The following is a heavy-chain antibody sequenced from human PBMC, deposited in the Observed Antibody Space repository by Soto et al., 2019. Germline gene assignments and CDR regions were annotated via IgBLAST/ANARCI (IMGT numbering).Heavy chain of an antibody. V-gene: IGHV3-23*01. CDR3: AKGHIVVVPAALSD. Sequence: GGSLRLSCVASGFTFDFYAMSWVRQAPGKGLEWVSAISGSGGSTYCADSVKGRFTISRDNSKNTLYLQMNSLRAEDTAVYYCAKGHIVVVPAALSDWGQGTLVTVSS. J-gene: IGHJ4*02. CDR2: ISGSGGST. CDR1: GFTFDFYA. D-gene: IGHD2-2*01.